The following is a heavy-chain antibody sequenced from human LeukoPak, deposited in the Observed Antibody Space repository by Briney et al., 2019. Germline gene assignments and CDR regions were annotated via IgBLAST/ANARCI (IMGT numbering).Heavy chain of an antibody. V-gene: IGHV3-64D*06. Sequence: GGSLRLSCSASGFTFSSYAMHWVRQAPGKGLECVSAITGDGGRTYYADSVKGRFTISRDNSKNTLYLQMDSLRAEDTAVYYCVKDPFYGGNPLYYFDYWGQGTLVTVSS. J-gene: IGHJ4*02. CDR1: GFTFSSYA. D-gene: IGHD4-23*01. CDR3: VKDPFYGGNPLYYFDY. CDR2: ITGDGGRT.